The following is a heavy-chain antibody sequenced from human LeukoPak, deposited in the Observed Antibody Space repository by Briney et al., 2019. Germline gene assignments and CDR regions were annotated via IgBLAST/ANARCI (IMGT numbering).Heavy chain of an antibody. CDR3: AKVVAGIMTRYYYYCMDV. D-gene: IGHD6-19*01. Sequence: PGGSLRLSCAASGFTFSSYAMTWVRQAPGKGLEWVSGISGSGGSTYYADSVKGRFTISRDNSKNTLYLQMDSLRAEDTAIYYCAKVVAGIMTRYYYYCMDVWGQGTTVTVSS. J-gene: IGHJ6*02. V-gene: IGHV3-23*01. CDR1: GFTFSSYA. CDR2: ISGSGGST.